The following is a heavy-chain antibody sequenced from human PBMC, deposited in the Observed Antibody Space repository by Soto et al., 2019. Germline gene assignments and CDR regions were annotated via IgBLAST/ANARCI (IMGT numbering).Heavy chain of an antibody. V-gene: IGHV3-72*01. D-gene: IGHD2-15*01. CDR1: GFTFSDYY. CDR3: ARGGRGTRYFDY. Sequence: EVQLVESGGGLVQPGRSLRLSCAASGFTFSDYYMDWVRQAPGKGLEWVGRSRDKASIYTTEYAASVRGRFTISRDDSKNAVYLQMNSLKTEDTAVYYCARGGRGTRYFDYWGQGTLVAVSS. J-gene: IGHJ4*02. CDR2: SRDKASIYTT.